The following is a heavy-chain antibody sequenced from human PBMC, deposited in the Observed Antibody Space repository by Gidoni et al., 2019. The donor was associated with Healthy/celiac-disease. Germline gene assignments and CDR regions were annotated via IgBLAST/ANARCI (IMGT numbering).Heavy chain of an antibody. CDR1: GFTFSCYA. J-gene: IGHJ4*02. CDR2: IAYDGSNK. CDR3: ARDGAAALIAGPFDY. V-gene: IGHV3-30-3*01. Sequence: QVQLVASGGGVVQTGRSLRTFCLASGFTFSCYAMHWVRQAPGKGLEWVAVIAYDGSNKYYADSVKGRFTISRDNSKNTLYLQMNSLRAEDTAVYYCARDGAAALIAGPFDYWGQGTLVTVSS. D-gene: IGHD6-13*01.